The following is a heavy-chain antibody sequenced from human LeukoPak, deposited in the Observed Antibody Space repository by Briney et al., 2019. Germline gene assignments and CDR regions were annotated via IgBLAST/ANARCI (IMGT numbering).Heavy chain of an antibody. CDR3: ANTYSSGWAIDY. D-gene: IGHD6-19*01. J-gene: IGHJ4*02. Sequence: EASVKVSCKASGYTFTGFYMHWVRQAPGQGLEWMGWINPNSGGTNYAQKFQGRVTMTRETSISTVYMELSRLTSDDTAIYYCANTYSSGWAIDYWGQGTLVTVSS. CDR1: GYTFTGFY. V-gene: IGHV1-2*02. CDR2: INPNSGGT.